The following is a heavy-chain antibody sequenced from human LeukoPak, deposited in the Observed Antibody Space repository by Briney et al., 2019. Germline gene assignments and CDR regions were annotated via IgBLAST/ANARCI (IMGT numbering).Heavy chain of an antibody. J-gene: IGHJ4*02. D-gene: IGHD6-19*01. CDR1: GYSFTNNG. V-gene: IGHV1-18*01. CDR2: ISGYNGLT. Sequence: GASVKVSCKASGYSFTNNGISWVRQAPGQGVEWMGWISGYNGLTKYSQKFQGKFTMTTDTSTSTAYMELRSLGSDDTAVYFCARDKDLGAVAGTFDFWGQGTLVTVSS. CDR3: ARDKDLGAVAGTFDF.